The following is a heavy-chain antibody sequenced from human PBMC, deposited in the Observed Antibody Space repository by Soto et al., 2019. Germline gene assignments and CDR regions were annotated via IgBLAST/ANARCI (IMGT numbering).Heavy chain of an antibody. V-gene: IGHV3-33*01. CDR3: ATAMVRGVIDVDY. Sequence: GGSLRLSCAASGFTFSSYGMHWVRQAPGKGLEWVAVIWYDGSNKYYADSVKGRFTISRDNSKNTLYLQMNSLRAEDTAVYYCATAMVRGVIDVDYWGQGTLVTVSS. CDR1: GFTFSSYG. CDR2: IWYDGSNK. D-gene: IGHD3-10*01. J-gene: IGHJ4*02.